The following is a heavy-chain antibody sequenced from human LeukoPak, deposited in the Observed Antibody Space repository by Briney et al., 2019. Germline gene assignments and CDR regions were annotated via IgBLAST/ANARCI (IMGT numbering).Heavy chain of an antibody. V-gene: IGHV3-66*01. D-gene: IGHD1-26*01. CDR2: MYSVGST. Sequence: PGGSLRLSCAASGFTVSNNYMTWVRQPPGKGLEWVSVMYSVGSTYYADSVKGRFTISRDNAKNSLYLQMNSLRAEDTAVYYCARGLGKWELDYWGQGTLVTVSS. CDR1: GFTVSNNY. CDR3: ARGLGKWELDY. J-gene: IGHJ4*02.